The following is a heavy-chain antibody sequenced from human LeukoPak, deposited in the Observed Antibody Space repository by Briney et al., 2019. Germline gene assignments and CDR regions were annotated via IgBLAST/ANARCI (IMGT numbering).Heavy chain of an antibody. CDR1: GGSISSYY. J-gene: IGHJ6*03. D-gene: IGHD6-13*01. V-gene: IGHV4-59*01. CDR3: ARVRSSTLTWPDYYYYYYMDV. Sequence: SETLSLTCTVSGGSISSYYWSWIRQPPGKGLEWIGYIYYSGSTTYNPSLQSRVTMSVDTSKNQFSLNLSSVTAADTAVYYCARVRSSTLTWPDYYYYYYMDVWGKGTTVTVSS. CDR2: IYYSGST.